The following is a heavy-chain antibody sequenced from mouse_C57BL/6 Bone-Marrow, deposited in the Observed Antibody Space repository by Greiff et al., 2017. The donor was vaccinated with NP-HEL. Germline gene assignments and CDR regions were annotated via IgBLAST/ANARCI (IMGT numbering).Heavy chain of an antibody. CDR3: ARDREGYYGGDY. J-gene: IGHJ2*01. V-gene: IGHV3-6*01. D-gene: IGHD2-3*01. CDR2: ISYDGSN. CDR1: GYSITSGYY. Sequence: EVKLQESGPGLVKPSQSLSLTCSVTGYSITSGYYWNWIRQFPGNKLEWMGYISYDGSNNYNPSLKNRISITRDTSKNQFFLKLNSVTTEDTATYYCARDREGYYGGDYWGQGTTLTVSS.